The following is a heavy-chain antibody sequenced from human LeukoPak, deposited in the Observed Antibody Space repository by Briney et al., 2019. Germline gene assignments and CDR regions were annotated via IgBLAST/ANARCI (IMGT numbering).Heavy chain of an antibody. J-gene: IGHJ5*02. V-gene: IGHV1-2*02. CDR3: ARGRDFWSGYDENWFDP. CDR2: INPNSGGT. D-gene: IGHD3-3*01. CDR1: GYSFTDYY. Sequence: ASVKVSCKTSGYSFTDYYMHWVRQAPGQGLEWMGWINPNSGGTSSAQKFQGRVTMTRDTSISTAYMELSRLRSDDTAVYYCARGRDFWSGYDENWFDPWGQGTLVTVSS.